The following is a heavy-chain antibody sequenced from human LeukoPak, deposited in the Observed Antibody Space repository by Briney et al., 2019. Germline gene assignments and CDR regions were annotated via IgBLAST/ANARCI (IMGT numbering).Heavy chain of an antibody. CDR3: ANDLYGGNSMGYSYFQH. J-gene: IGHJ1*01. Sequence: GGSLRLSCAVSGFIFSNYGMHWVRQAPGKWLEWVAFIPYDGSNKYYADSVKGRFTISRDNSKITVYLQMNSLRVEDTALYYCANDLYGGNSMGYSYFQHWGQGTLVTVSS. V-gene: IGHV3-30*02. CDR2: IPYDGSNK. CDR1: GFIFSNYG. D-gene: IGHD4-23*01.